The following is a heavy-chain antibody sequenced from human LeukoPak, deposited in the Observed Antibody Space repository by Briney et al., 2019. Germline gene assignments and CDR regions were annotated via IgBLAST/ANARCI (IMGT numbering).Heavy chain of an antibody. CDR3: ARGDYYGSRGYYIFDP. Sequence: ASVKVSCKASGYTFTNCDINWVRQATGQGLEWMGWMNPNSGNTGYAQKFQGRVTMTRNTSISTAYMELSSLRSEDTAVYYCARGDYYGSRGYYIFDPWGQGTLATVSS. D-gene: IGHD3-22*01. J-gene: IGHJ5*02. CDR1: GYTFTNCD. V-gene: IGHV1-8*01. CDR2: MNPNSGNT.